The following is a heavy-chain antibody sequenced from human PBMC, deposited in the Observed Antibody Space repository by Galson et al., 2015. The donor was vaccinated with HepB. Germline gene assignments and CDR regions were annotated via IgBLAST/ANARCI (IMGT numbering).Heavy chain of an antibody. CDR3: AMDEGGGSYFAFDI. J-gene: IGHJ3*02. V-gene: IGHV3-23*01. D-gene: IGHD1-26*01. CDR1: GFTFSSYA. Sequence: SLRLSCAASGFTFSSYAMSWVRQAPGKGLEWVSPISGTGGSTYYADSVKGRFTISRDNSRNTLYLQMNSLRAEDTAVYYCAMDEGGGSYFAFDIWGQGTMVTVSS. CDR2: ISGTGGST.